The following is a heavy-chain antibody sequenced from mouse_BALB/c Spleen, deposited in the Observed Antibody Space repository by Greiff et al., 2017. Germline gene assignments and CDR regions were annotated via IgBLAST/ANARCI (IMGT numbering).Heavy chain of an antibody. J-gene: IGHJ3*01. CDR2: IWTGGGT. Sequence: VQLKESGPGLVAPSQSLSITCTVSGFSLTSYDISWIRQPPGKGLEWLGVIWTGGGTNYNSAFMSRLSISKDNSKSQVFLKMNSLQTDDTAIYYCGRDQGSWFAYWGQGTLVTVSA. CDR3: GRDQGSWFAY. V-gene: IGHV2-9-2*01. D-gene: IGHD3-3*01. CDR1: GFSLTSYD.